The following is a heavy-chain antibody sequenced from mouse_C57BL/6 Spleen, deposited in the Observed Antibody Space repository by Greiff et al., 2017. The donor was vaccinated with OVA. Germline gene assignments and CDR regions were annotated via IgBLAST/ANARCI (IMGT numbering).Heavy chain of an antibody. CDR3: ARDGTVVATWYFDV. Sequence: EVNVVESGGGLVKPGGSLKLSCAASGFTFSSYAMSWVRQTPEKRLEWVATISDGGSYTYYPDNVKGRFTISRDNAKNNLYLQMSHLKSEDTAMYYCARDGTVVATWYFDVWGTGTTVTVSS. CDR1: GFTFSSYA. D-gene: IGHD1-1*01. V-gene: IGHV5-4*01. J-gene: IGHJ1*03. CDR2: ISDGGSYT.